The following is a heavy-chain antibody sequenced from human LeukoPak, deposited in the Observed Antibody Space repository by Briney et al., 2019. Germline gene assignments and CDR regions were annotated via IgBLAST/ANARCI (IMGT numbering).Heavy chain of an antibody. D-gene: IGHD3-22*01. CDR2: IRYDGSNK. J-gene: IGHJ4*02. CDR1: GFTFSSYG. V-gene: IGHV3-30*02. CDR3: ANPKGYYDSSALIGGY. Sequence: GGSLRLSCAVSGFTFSSYGMHWVRQAPGKGLEWVAFIRYDGSNKYYADSVKGRFTISRDNSKNTLYLQMNSLRAEDTAVYYCANPKGYYDSSALIGGYWGQGTLVTVSS.